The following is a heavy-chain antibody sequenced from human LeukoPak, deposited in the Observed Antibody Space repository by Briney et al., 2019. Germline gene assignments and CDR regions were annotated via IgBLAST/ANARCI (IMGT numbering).Heavy chain of an antibody. CDR1: GYTFTSYD. CDR2: MNPNSGNT. CDR3: ASAPSSSEFDY. Sequence: ASVKVSCKASGYTFTSYDINWVRQATGQGLEWMGWMNPNSGNTGYAQKFRGRVTMTRNTSISTAYMELSSLRSEDTAVYCCASAPSSSEFDYWGQGTLVTVSS. J-gene: IGHJ4*02. V-gene: IGHV1-8*01.